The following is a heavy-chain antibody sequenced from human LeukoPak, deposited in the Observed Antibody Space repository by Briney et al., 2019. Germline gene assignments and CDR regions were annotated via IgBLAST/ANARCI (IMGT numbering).Heavy chain of an antibody. Sequence: ASVKVSCKASGYTFTSYAMNWVRQAPGQGLEWMGWINTNTGNPTYAQGFTGRFVFFLDTSVSTAYLQISSLKAEDTAVYYCARGVSDDFLSLHENNWFDPWGQGTLVTVSS. D-gene: IGHD3-3*01. V-gene: IGHV7-4-1*02. J-gene: IGHJ5*02. CDR2: INTNTGNP. CDR3: ARGVSDDFLSLHENNWFDP. CDR1: GYTFTSYA.